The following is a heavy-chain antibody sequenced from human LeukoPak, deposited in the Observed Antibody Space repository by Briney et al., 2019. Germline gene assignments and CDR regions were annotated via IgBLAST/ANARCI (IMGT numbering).Heavy chain of an antibody. Sequence: SETLSLTCAVYGGSFSGYYWSWIRQPPGKGLEWIGEINHSGSTNYNPSLKSRVTISVDTSKNQFSLKLSSVTAADTAVYYCASPASIVVVTDPWGQGTLVTVSS. CDR2: INHSGST. D-gene: IGHD2-21*02. V-gene: IGHV4-34*01. J-gene: IGHJ5*02. CDR1: GGSFSGYY. CDR3: ASPASIVVVTDP.